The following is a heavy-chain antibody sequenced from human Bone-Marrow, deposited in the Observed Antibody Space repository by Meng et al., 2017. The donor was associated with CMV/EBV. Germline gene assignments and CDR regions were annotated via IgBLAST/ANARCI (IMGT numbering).Heavy chain of an antibody. CDR3: ARILCTTTNCYFTH. CDR2: IFHSGST. D-gene: IGHD2-2*01. V-gene: IGHV4-4*02. CDR1: GGSISSGNW. Sequence: VSGGSISSGNWWSWVRQPPGKGLEWIGEIFHSGSTNYSPSLKSRVTISVDKSKNQFSLKLRSVTAADTAVYYCARILCTTTNCYFTHWGQGTLVTVSS. J-gene: IGHJ4*02.